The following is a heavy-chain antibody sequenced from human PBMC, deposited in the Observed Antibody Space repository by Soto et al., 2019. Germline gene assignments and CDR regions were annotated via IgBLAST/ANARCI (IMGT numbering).Heavy chain of an antibody. CDR3: AYRDTAMVRD. Sequence: SETLSLTCTVSGGSISSSSYYWGWIRQPPGKGLEWIGSIYYSGSTYYNPSLKSRVTISVDTSKNQFSLKLSSVTAADTAVYYCAYRDTAMVRDWGQGTLVTVSS. D-gene: IGHD5-18*01. CDR1: GGSISSSSYY. CDR2: IYYSGST. J-gene: IGHJ4*02. V-gene: IGHV4-39*01.